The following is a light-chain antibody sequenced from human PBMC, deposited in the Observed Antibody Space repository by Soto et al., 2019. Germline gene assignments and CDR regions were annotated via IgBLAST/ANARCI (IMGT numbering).Light chain of an antibody. CDR1: QSLVYSDGNTY. J-gene: IGKJ1*01. V-gene: IGKV2-30*01. CDR2: KVS. Sequence: VMTQSPLSLPVTLGQPASISCRSSQSLVYSDGNTYLNWFQQRPGQSPRRLIYKVSNRDSGVPDRFSGSGSGTDFTLTISSLQPDDFATYYCQQYNSYSWTFGQGTKVDIK. CDR3: QQYNSYSWT.